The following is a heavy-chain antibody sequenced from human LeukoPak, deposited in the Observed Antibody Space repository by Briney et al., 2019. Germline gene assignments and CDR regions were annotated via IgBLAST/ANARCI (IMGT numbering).Heavy chain of an antibody. V-gene: IGHV4-38-2*01. Sequence: PSETLSLTCAVSGYSISSGYYWGWIRQPPGKGLEWIGSIYHSGSTYYNPSLKSRVTISVDTSKNQFSLKLSSVTAADTAVYYCARHLAPYCSSTSCFFDYWGQGTLVTVSS. CDR3: ARHLAPYCSSTSCFFDY. CDR1: GYSISSGYY. CDR2: IYHSGST. D-gene: IGHD2-2*01. J-gene: IGHJ4*02.